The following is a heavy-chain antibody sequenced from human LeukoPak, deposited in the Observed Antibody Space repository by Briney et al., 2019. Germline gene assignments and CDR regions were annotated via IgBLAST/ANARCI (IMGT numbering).Heavy chain of an antibody. CDR1: GGSISSSMYY. V-gene: IGHV4-39*07. D-gene: IGHD3-9*01. CDR2: INHSVST. Sequence: SETLSLTCTVSGGSISSSMYYWGWIRQPPGKGLDWIGEINHSVSTNYNPSLKSRVTISLDTYKNQFSLKLSSVSAEDTAVYYCARGSELRYLYYYYMAVWGKGPTVTVSS. CDR3: ARGSELRYLYYYYMAV. J-gene: IGHJ6*03.